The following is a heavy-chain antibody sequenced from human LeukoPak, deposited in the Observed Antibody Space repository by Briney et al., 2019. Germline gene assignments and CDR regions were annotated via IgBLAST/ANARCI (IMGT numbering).Heavy chain of an antibody. J-gene: IGHJ4*02. D-gene: IGHD3-10*01. CDR3: ARVLLWFGEFPEFDY. CDR1: GYTFTGYY. CDR2: INPNSGGT. V-gene: IGHV1-2*02. Sequence: ASVKVSCKASGYTFTGYYMHWVRQAPGQGLEWMGLINPNSGGTNYAQKFQGRVTMTRDTSISTAYMELSRLSSDDTAVYYCARVLLWFGEFPEFDYWGQGTLVTVSS.